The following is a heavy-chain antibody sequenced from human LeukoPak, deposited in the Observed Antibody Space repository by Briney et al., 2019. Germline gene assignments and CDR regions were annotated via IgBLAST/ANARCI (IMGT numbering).Heavy chain of an antibody. D-gene: IGHD1-14*01. CDR3: ITPLPDSAQ. CDR2: ISANGGGT. J-gene: IGHJ4*02. Sequence: GGSLRLSCAASGFTFSNYAMSWVRQAPGKGLEWVSAISANGGGTYYADSVKGRFTISRDNSKNTLYLQMNSLRAEDTAVYYCITPLPDSAQGGQGTLVTVSS. V-gene: IGHV3-23*01. CDR1: GFTFSNYA.